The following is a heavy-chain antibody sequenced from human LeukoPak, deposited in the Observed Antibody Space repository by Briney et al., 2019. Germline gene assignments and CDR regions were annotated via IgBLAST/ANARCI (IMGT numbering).Heavy chain of an antibody. Sequence: KXXCKASGGXXXXXXXXWVXQXPGQXXEXXXXXXXXXGTANYAQKFQGRVTITADESTSTAYMELSSLRSEDTAVYYCARDRPEHSSSWFVTEFYYFDYWGQGTLVTVSS. CDR1: GGXXXXXX. J-gene: IGHJ4*02. V-gene: IGHV1-69*01. CDR3: ARDRPEHSSSWFVTEFYYFDY. CDR2: XXXXXGTA. D-gene: IGHD6-13*01.